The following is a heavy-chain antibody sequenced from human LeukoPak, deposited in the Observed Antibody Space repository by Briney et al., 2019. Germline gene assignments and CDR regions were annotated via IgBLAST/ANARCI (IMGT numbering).Heavy chain of an antibody. V-gene: IGHV1-18*01. CDR2: ISAYNGNT. CDR1: GYTFTSYG. Sequence: GASVKVSCKASGYTFTSYGISWVRQAPGQGLEWMGWISAYNGNTNYAQKLQGRVTMTTDTSTSTAYMELRSLRSDDAAVYYCARAGSAAWVAARWEWGQGTLVTVSS. J-gene: IGHJ4*02. D-gene: IGHD6-6*01. CDR3: ARAGSAAWVAARWE.